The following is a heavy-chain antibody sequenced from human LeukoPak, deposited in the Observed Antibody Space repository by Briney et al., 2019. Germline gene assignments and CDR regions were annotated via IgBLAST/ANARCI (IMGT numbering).Heavy chain of an antibody. V-gene: IGHV3-33*01. CDR1: GFSFDTYA. Sequence: GRSLRLSCAASGFSFDTYAMHWVRQAPGQGLEWVALIWHDGSHKFYSNSVRGQFTISRDNSKNTVYLQMNNLRPDDTAVYYCARETFGSGSYPDFWGQGTLVTVSS. CDR2: IWHDGSHK. CDR3: ARETFGSGSYPDF. J-gene: IGHJ4*02. D-gene: IGHD3-10*01.